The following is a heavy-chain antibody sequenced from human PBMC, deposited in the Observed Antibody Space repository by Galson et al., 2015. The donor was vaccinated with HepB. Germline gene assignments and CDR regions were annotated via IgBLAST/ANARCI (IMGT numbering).Heavy chain of an antibody. J-gene: IGHJ3*02. CDR2: IDPSDSYT. D-gene: IGHD6-19*01. CDR3: AGSPGIAVSNDLMNAFDI. Sequence: QSGAEVKKPGESLRISCKGSGYSFTSYWISWVRQMPGKGLEWMGRIDPSDSYTNYSPSFRGHVTISADKSISTAYLQWSSLKASDTAMYYCAGSPGIAVSNDLMNAFDIWGQGTMVTVSS. CDR1: GYSFTSYW. V-gene: IGHV5-10-1*01.